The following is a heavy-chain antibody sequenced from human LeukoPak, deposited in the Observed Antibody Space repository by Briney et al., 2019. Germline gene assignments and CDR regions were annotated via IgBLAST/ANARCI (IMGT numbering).Heavy chain of an antibody. Sequence: ASVKVSCKASGYTFTSYGISWVRQAPGQGLECMGWISAYNGNTNYAQKLQGRVTMTTDTSTSTAYMELRSLRSDDTAVYYCATTAMVRGVIINDWFDPWGQGTLVTVSS. CDR3: ATTAMVRGVIINDWFDP. D-gene: IGHD3-10*01. J-gene: IGHJ5*02. CDR2: ISAYNGNT. CDR1: GYTFTSYG. V-gene: IGHV1-18*01.